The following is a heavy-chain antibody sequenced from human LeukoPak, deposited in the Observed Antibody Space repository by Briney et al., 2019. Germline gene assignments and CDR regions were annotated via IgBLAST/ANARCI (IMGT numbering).Heavy chain of an antibody. CDR1: GGSFSGYY. Sequence: PSETLSLTCAVYGGSFSGYYWSWIRQPPGKGLEWIGEISHSGRTIYNSSLKNRVTISVDTSKNLCSLKLTSVTAADTAVYYCVGEEYGTGSYYKSSDWGQGTLVTVSS. CDR2: ISHSGRT. J-gene: IGHJ4*02. V-gene: IGHV4-34*01. D-gene: IGHD3-10*01. CDR3: VGEEYGTGSYYKSSD.